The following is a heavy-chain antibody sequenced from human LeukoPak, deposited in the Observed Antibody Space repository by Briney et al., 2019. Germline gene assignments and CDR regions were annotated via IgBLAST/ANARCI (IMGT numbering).Heavy chain of an antibody. CDR1: GFTFSSYG. J-gene: IGHJ6*02. V-gene: IGHV3-30*02. Sequence: GGSLRLSCAASGFTFSSYGMHWVRQAPGKGLEWVAFIRYDGSNKYYADSVKGRFTISRDNSKNTLYLQMNSLRAEDTAVYYCARASSSGWLMSGMDVWGQGTTVTVSS. D-gene: IGHD6-19*01. CDR3: ARASSSGWLMSGMDV. CDR2: IRYDGSNK.